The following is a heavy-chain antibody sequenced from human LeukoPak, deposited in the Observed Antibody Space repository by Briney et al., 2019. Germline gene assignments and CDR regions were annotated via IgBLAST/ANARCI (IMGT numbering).Heavy chain of an antibody. CDR1: GGSISSGGYS. D-gene: IGHD3-10*01. CDR3: ARLRYYYGSGSYTNWFDP. Sequence: SETLSLTCAVSGGSISSGGYSWRWIRQPPGKGLEWIGYIYHSGSTYYNPSLKSRVTISVDRSKNQFSLKLSSVTAADTAVYYCARLRYYYGSGSYTNWFDPWGQGTLVTVSS. CDR2: IYHSGST. J-gene: IGHJ5*02. V-gene: IGHV4-30-2*01.